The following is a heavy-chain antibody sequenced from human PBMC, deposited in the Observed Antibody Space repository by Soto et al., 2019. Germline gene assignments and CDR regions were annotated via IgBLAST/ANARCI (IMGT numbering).Heavy chain of an antibody. CDR1: GGSISSYY. CDR2: IYYSGST. V-gene: IGHV4-59*08. Sequence: PSETLSLTCTVSGGSISSYYWSWIRQPPGKGLEWIGYIYYSGSTNYNPSLKSRVTISVDTSKNQFSLKLSSVTAADTAVYYCARHGYGSGSYYWFDPWGQGTLVTVSS. J-gene: IGHJ5*02. CDR3: ARHGYGSGSYYWFDP. D-gene: IGHD3-10*01.